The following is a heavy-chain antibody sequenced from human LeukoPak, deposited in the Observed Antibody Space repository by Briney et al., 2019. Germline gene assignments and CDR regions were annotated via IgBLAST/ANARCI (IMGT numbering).Heavy chain of an antibody. Sequence: GASAKVSCKASGGTFSSYAISWVRQGPGQGLEWMGRIIPIFGTANYAQKFQGRVTITADKSTSTAYMELSSLRSEDTAVYYCARDQYCGGDCYSVDYWGQGTLVTVSS. D-gene: IGHD2-21*02. CDR1: GGTFSSYA. CDR2: IIPIFGTA. J-gene: IGHJ4*02. V-gene: IGHV1-69*06. CDR3: ARDQYCGGDCYSVDY.